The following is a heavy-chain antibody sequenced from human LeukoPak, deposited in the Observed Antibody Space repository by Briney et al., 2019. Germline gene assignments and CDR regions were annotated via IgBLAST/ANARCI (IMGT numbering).Heavy chain of an antibody. J-gene: IGHJ4*02. CDR1: GFTFSSYA. V-gene: IGHV3-30-3*01. Sequence: GRSLRLSCAASGFTFSSYAMRWVRQAPGKGLEWVAVISYDGSNKYYADSVKSRFTISRDNSKNTLYLQMNSLRAEDTAVYYCARGPLVGATTRSGIDYWGQGTLVTVSS. CDR2: ISYDGSNK. CDR3: ARGPLVGATTRSGIDY. D-gene: IGHD1-26*01.